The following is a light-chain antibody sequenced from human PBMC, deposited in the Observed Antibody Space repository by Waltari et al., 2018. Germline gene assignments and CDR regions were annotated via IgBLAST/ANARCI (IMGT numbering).Light chain of an antibody. CDR3: SSYKATSYFYV. CDR2: EVS. J-gene: IGLJ1*01. Sequence: QSALTQPASVSGSPGQSITISCTGTSSDVGGYNYVSWYQQHPGKAPKLMIYEVSKRPSGVSNRFCGSKSGNTASLTISGLQIEDEADYYCSSYKATSYFYVFAAATKVTVL. V-gene: IGLV2-14*01. CDR1: SSDVGGYNY.